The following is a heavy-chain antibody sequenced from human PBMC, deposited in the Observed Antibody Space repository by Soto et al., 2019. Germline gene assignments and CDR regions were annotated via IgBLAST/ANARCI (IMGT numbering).Heavy chain of an antibody. J-gene: IGHJ5*02. CDR3: ARGIYDYIWGSPTPNWFDP. V-gene: IGHV4-31*03. D-gene: IGHD3-16*01. CDR1: GGSISSGGYY. Sequence: PSGTLSLTCTVSGGSISSGGYYWSWIRQHPGKGLEWIGYIYYSGSTYYNPSLKSRVTISVDTSKNQFSLKLSSVTAADTAVYYCARGIYDYIWGSPTPNWFDPWGQGTLVTVSS. CDR2: IYYSGST.